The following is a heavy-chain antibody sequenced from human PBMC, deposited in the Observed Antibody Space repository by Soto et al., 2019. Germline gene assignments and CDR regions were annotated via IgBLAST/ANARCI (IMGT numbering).Heavy chain of an antibody. CDR1: GYSFTSYW. J-gene: IGHJ2*01. V-gene: IGHV5-51*01. Sequence: GESLKISCKGSGYSFTSYWIGWVRQMPGKGLEWMGIIYPGDSDTRYSPSFQGQVTISADKSISTAYLQWSSLTASDTAMYYCARQGAQLYWYFDPWGRGTLVTVSS. CDR3: ARQGAQLYWYFDP. CDR2: IYPGDSDT. D-gene: IGHD1-1*01.